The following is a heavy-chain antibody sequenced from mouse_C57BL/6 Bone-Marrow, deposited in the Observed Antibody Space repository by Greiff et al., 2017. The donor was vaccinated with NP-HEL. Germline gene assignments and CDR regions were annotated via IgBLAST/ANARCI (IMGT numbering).Heavy chain of an antibody. J-gene: IGHJ2*01. CDR3: ASRDGGRGY. CDR1: GYTFTDYY. D-gene: IGHD1-1*02. V-gene: IGHV1-26*01. Sequence: VQLQQSGPELVKPGASVKISCKASGYTFTDYYMNWVKQSHGKSLEWIGDINPNDGGTSYNQKFKGKATLTVDKSSSTAYMELRSLTSEDSAVYYCASRDGGRGYWGQGTTLTVSS. CDR2: INPNDGGT.